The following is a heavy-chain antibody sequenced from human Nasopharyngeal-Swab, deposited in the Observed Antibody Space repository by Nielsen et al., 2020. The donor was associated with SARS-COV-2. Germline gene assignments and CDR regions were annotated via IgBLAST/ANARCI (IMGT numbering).Heavy chain of an antibody. Sequence: GESLKISCAASGFTFSSYSMNWVRQAPGKRLEWVSSISSSSSYIYYADSVKGRFTISRDNAKNSLYLQINSLRAEDTAVYYCARDPPLRLGELSWMGGQGTLVTVSS. D-gene: IGHD3-16*02. CDR1: GFTFSSYS. CDR2: ISSSSSYI. J-gene: IGHJ4*02. CDR3: ARDPPLRLGELSWM. V-gene: IGHV3-21*01.